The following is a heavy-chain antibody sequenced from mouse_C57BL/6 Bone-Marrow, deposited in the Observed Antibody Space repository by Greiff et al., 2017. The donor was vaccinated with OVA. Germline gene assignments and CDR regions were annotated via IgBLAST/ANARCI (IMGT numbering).Heavy chain of an antibody. J-gene: IGHJ3*01. V-gene: IGHV5-6*01. CDR1: GFTFSSYG. D-gene: IGHD2-3*01. CDR3: ARRDGYRFAY. Sequence: EVQLMESGGDLVKPGGSLKLSCAASGFTFSSYGMSWVRQTPDKRLEWVATISSGGSYTYYPDSVKGRFTISRDNAKNTLYLQMSSLKSEDTAMYYCARRDGYRFAYWGQGTLVTVSA. CDR2: ISSGGSYT.